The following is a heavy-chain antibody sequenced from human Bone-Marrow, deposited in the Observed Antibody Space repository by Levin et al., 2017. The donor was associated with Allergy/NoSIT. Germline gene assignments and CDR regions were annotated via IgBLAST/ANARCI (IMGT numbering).Heavy chain of an antibody. V-gene: IGHV4-59*08. CDR1: GGAITSHY. J-gene: IGHJ6*02. CDR2: IYYLGNT. CDR3: ARSNFYGMDV. Sequence: PSETLSLTCTVSGGAITSHYWSWIRQPPGKGLEWIGYIYYLGNTNYSPSLKSRVTISKDTSKNQFSLKLSSVTAADTAVYYCARSNFYGMDVWGQGTTVTVSS.